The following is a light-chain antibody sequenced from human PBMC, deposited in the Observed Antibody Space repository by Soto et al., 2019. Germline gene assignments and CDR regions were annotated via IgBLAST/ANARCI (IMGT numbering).Light chain of an antibody. CDR1: QTVNDW. CDR2: KVS. V-gene: IGKV1-5*03. Sequence: DIQMTQSPSTLSASVGDRVTITCRASQTVNDWLAWYQQKPGKAPNLLIYKVSNLESGVPSRFSVSGSGTEFTLTISSLQPDDFATYYCQEYNSYSWTFGQRTKVEVK. J-gene: IGKJ1*01. CDR3: QEYNSYSWT.